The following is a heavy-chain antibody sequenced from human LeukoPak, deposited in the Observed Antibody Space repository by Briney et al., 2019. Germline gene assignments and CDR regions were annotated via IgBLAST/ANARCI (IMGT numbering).Heavy chain of an antibody. V-gene: IGHV3-48*04. CDR2: ISSSGSTI. J-gene: IGHJ4*02. CDR1: GFIFTDYG. CDR3: ARSAGTVTTGFDY. Sequence: GGSLRLSCAASGFIFTDYGMHWVRQAPGKGLEWVSYISSSGSTIYYADSVKGRFTISRDNAKNSLYLQMNSLRAEDTAVYYCARSAGTVTTGFDYWGQGTLVTVSS. D-gene: IGHD4-17*01.